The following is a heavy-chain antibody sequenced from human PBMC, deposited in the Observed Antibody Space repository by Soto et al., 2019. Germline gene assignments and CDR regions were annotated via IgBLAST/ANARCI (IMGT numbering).Heavy chain of an antibody. CDR2: VDYSGST. J-gene: IGHJ4*02. CDR3: ARDKITGLFDY. D-gene: IGHD2-8*02. Sequence: SETLSLTCPFSGYSISSSTYFWGWIRQPPGKGLEWIGNVDYSGSTNYNPSLKSRVTISVDTSKNQFSLKLTSVTAADTAVYYCARDKITGLFDYWGQGTLVTVSS. CDR1: GYSISSSTYF. V-gene: IGHV4-39*07.